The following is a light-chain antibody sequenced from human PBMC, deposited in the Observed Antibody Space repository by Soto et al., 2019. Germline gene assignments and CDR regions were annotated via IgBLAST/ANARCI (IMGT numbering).Light chain of an antibody. CDR1: QSVSSY. CDR3: QQFSDYFPT. Sequence: EIVLTQSPATLSLSPVEIATLSCRASQSVSSYLAWYQQKPGQAPRLLIYDASNRATGIPARFSGSGSGTEFTLTISSLQPEDFATYYCQQFSDYFPTFGQGTKVDIK. J-gene: IGKJ1*01. CDR2: DAS. V-gene: IGKV3-11*01.